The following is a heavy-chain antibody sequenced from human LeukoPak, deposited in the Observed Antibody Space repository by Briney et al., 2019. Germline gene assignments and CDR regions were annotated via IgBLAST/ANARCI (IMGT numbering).Heavy chain of an antibody. CDR3: ARRPAIAVAGTGAFDI. D-gene: IGHD6-19*01. CDR2: IYYSGST. CDR1: GGSISSSSYY. J-gene: IGHJ3*02. V-gene: IGHV4-39*01. Sequence: SETLSLTCTVSGGSISSSSYYWGWIRQPPGKGLEWIGSIYYSGSTYYNPSLKSRVTISVDTSKNQFSLKLSSVTAADTAVYYCARRPAIAVAGTGAFDIWGRGTMVTVSS.